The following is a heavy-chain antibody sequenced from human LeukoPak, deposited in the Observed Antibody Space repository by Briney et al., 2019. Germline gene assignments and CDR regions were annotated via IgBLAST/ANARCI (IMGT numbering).Heavy chain of an antibody. CDR2: LYHSGSP. D-gene: IGHD4-23*01. CDR3: ARGGGLYYMDF. J-gene: IGHJ6*03. Sequence: SETLSLTCTVSGYSISSGYYWAWVRQPPGKGLAWCGSLYHSGSPYTNPSLQSRVTISVDTYKNQCSLKLRSVTAADTAVYDCARGGGLYYMDFWDKGTRVTVSS. V-gene: IGHV4-38-2*02. CDR1: GYSISSGYY.